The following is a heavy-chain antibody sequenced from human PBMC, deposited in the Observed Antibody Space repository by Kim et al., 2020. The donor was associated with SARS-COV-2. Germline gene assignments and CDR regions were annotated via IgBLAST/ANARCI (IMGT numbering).Heavy chain of an antibody. J-gene: IGHJ3*01. V-gene: IGHV4-4*02. Sequence: TNYNPPLRSRVSISLDKSRNQFSLRLYSATAADTAMYYCARHVTGADAFDVWGLGTMVVASS. CDR2: T. D-gene: IGHD3-9*01. CDR3: ARHVTGADAFDV.